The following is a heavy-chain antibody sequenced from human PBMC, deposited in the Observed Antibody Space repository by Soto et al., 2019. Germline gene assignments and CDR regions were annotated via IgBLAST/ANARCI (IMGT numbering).Heavy chain of an antibody. Sequence: GGSLRLSCAASGFTFSSYWMKWVRQAPGKGLEWVANIKQDGSEKYYVDSVKGRFTISRDNAKNSLYLQMNSLRAEDTAVYFCARAPDITFMDVWGQGTTVTVSS. J-gene: IGHJ6*02. CDR3: ARAPDITFMDV. CDR1: GFTFSSYW. D-gene: IGHD1-20*01. V-gene: IGHV3-7*05. CDR2: IKQDGSEK.